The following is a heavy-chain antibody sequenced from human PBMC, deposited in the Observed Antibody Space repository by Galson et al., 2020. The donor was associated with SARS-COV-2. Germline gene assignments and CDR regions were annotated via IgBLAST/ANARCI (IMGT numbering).Heavy chain of an antibody. CDR3: AKEVWVGNYYYGMDV. V-gene: IGHV5-51*01. D-gene: IGHD2-15*01. CDR1: GYSFTSYW. Sequence: ESLKISCKGSGYSFTSYWIGWVRQMPGKGLEWMGVIYPGDSDTKYSPSFQGQVTISVDRSISTAYLQWSSLKASDTAMYYCAKEVWVGNYYYGMDVWGQGTTVTVSS. CDR2: IYPGDSDT. J-gene: IGHJ6*02.